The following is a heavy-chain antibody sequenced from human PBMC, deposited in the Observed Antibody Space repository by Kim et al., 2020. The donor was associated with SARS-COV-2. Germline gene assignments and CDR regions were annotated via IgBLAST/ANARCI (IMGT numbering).Heavy chain of an antibody. Sequence: AQKFQERVTITRDMSTSTAYMELSSLRSEDTAVYYCAAGKANSSGWYFDYWGQGTLVTVSS. CDR3: AAGKANSSGWYFDY. J-gene: IGHJ4*02. V-gene: IGHV1-58*01. D-gene: IGHD6-19*01.